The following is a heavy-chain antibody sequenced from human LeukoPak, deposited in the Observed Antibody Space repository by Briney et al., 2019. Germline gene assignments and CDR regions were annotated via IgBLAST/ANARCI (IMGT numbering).Heavy chain of an antibody. V-gene: IGHV3-7*01. CDR1: GFTFSSYR. D-gene: IGHD6-13*01. CDR3: ARSIAAADNGVG. Sequence: PGGSLRLSCAASGFTFSSYRMSWVRQAPGKGLEWVANIKQDGSEKYYVDSVKGRFTISRDNAKNSLYLQMNSLRAEDTAVYYCARSIAAADNGVGWGQGTLVTVSS. CDR2: IKQDGSEK. J-gene: IGHJ4*02.